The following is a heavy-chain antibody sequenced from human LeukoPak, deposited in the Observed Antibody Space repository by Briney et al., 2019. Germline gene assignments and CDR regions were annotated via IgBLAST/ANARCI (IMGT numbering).Heavy chain of an antibody. CDR2: IHSSGGA. CDR3: ARHHRSGSGGTFFDY. J-gene: IGHJ4*02. D-gene: IGHD3-22*01. V-gene: IGHV4-4*09. Sequence: PSETLSLTCSVSGDSISGYYWDWIRQPPGKELEWIGNIHSSGGAHYNPPLESRVTLSVDTSKNQFSLKLTSVTAADTAVYYCARHHRSGSGGTFFDYWGQGTLVTVSS. CDR1: GDSISGYY.